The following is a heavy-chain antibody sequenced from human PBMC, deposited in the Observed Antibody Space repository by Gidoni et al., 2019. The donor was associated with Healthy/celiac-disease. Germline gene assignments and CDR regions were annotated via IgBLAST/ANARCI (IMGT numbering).Heavy chain of an antibody. J-gene: IGHJ4*02. CDR2: ISAYNGNT. Sequence: QVQLVQSGAEVKKPGASVTVSCKASGYTFTSYGISWVRQAPGQGLEWMGWISAYNGNTNDAQKLQGRVTMTTDTSTSTAYMELRSLRSDDTAVYYCARVTVGSSWYLGYYFDYWGQGTLVTVSS. CDR3: ARVTVGSSWYLGYYFDY. V-gene: IGHV1-18*01. D-gene: IGHD6-13*01. CDR1: GYTFTSYG.